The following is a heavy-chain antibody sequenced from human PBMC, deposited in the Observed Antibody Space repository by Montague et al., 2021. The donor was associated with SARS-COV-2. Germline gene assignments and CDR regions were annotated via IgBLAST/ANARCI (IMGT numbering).Heavy chain of an antibody. V-gene: IGHV3-30*04. D-gene: IGHD6-13*01. CDR3: AKEQHSSSWSDFDY. Sequence: SRRLSCAASGFTFSTYPMHWVRQAPGKGLEWLVVISYDGSKKDYADSVKGRFTISRDNSENMLYLQMNSLRAEDTAVYYCAKEQHSSSWSDFDYWGQGTVVAVSS. J-gene: IGHJ4*02. CDR1: GFTFSTYP. CDR2: ISYDGSKK.